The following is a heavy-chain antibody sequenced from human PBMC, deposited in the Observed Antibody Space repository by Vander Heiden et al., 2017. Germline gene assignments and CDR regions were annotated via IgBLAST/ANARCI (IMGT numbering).Heavy chain of an antibody. CDR1: GFTFSSSW. J-gene: IGHJ4*02. Sequence: EVQLVESGGGLVQPGGSLRLSCVDSGFTFSSSWMHWVRQAPGTGLVWLSRMNRGGSTTDYADSVKGRFTISRDNAKNTLYLQMNGLRAEDTAVYYCARAGFFRFDYWGQGILVTVSS. CDR3: ARAGFFRFDY. V-gene: IGHV3-74*01. CDR2: MNRGGSTT. D-gene: IGHD3-3*01.